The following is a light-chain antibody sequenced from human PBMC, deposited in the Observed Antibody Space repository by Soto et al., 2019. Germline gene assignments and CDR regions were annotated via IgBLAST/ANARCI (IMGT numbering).Light chain of an antibody. Sequence: DIQMTQSPSTLSASVGDRVTITCRASQSISSWLAWYQQKPGKAPKLLIYKASSLERGVPSRFSGSGSGTEFTLTISSLQPDDFATYYCQQHNDYPWTFGQGTKVEIK. CDR3: QQHNDYPWT. V-gene: IGKV1-5*03. J-gene: IGKJ1*01. CDR2: KAS. CDR1: QSISSW.